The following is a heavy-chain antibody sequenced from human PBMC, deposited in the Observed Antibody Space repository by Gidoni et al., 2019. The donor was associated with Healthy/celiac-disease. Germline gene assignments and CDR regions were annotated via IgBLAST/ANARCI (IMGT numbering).Heavy chain of an antibody. D-gene: IGHD6-6*01. CDR2: IKQDGSEK. J-gene: IGHJ4*02. V-gene: IGHV3-7*01. CDR1: GFTFSSYW. Sequence: EVQLVESGGGLVQPGGSLRLSCAASGFTFSSYWMSWVRQAPGKGLEWVANIKQDGSEKYYVDSVKGRFTISRDNAKNSLYLQMNSLRAEDTAVYYCARSPSSIAARRTHYWGQGTLVTVSS. CDR3: ARSPSSIAARRTHY.